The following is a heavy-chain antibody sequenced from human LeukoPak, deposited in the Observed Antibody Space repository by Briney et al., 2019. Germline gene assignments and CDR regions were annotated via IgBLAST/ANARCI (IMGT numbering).Heavy chain of an antibody. J-gene: IGHJ4*02. CDR3: ARVGAPGPVYFDY. CDR2: ISSNGGST. D-gene: IGHD1-26*01. V-gene: IGHV3-64*01. CDR1: GFTFSSYA. Sequence: SGGSLRLSCAASGFTFSSYAMHWVRQAPGKGLEYVSAISSNGGSTYYANSVKGRFTISRDNSKNTLYLQMGSLRAEDMAVYHCARVGAPGPVYFDYWGQGTLVTVSS.